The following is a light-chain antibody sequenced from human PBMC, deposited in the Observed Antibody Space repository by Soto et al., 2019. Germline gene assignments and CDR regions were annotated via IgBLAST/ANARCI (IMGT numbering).Light chain of an antibody. CDR1: QSISRY. CDR3: QQYGSSPGT. V-gene: IGKV3-20*01. Sequence: IVLTQSPGTLSLSPGERTTLSCRASQSISRYLAWYQQKPGQGPRLLIYGASTRATGIPARFSGSGSGTEFTLTISRLEPEDFAVYYCQQYGSSPGTFGQGTKVDIK. CDR2: GAS. J-gene: IGKJ1*01.